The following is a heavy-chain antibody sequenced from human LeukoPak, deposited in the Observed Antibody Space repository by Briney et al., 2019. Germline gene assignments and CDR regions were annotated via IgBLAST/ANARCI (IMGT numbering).Heavy chain of an antibody. CDR1: GFTFSSYA. J-gene: IGHJ4*02. CDR2: ISYDGSNK. CDR3: ASLDILTGYYSTPEVDY. V-gene: IGHV3-30*04. Sequence: GRSLRLSCAASGFTFSSYAMHWVRQAPGKGLEWVAVISYDGSNKYYADSVKGRFTISRDNSKNTLYLQMNSLRAEDTAVYCCASLDILTGYYSTPEVDYWGQGTLVTVSS. D-gene: IGHD3-9*01.